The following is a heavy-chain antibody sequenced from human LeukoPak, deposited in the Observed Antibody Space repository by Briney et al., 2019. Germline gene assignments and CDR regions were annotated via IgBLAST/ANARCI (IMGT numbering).Heavy chain of an antibody. J-gene: IGHJ4*02. D-gene: IGHD5-18*01. V-gene: IGHV3-23*01. CDR2: ISASSLSI. CDR1: GFTFSCYA. CDR3: AKDPWIQLWSYFDY. Sequence: GGSLRLSCAASGFTFSCYAMSWVRQAPGKGLEWVSGISASSLSIHYADSLKGRFTISRDNSKNTLFLQLSSLRAEDTAVYYCAKDPWIQLWSYFDYWGQGTLVTVSS.